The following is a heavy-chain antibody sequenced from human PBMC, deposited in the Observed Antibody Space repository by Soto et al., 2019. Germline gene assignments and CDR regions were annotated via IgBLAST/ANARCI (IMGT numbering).Heavy chain of an antibody. CDR1: GFSLTLGRMA. CDR2: ILSTGET. CDR3: ARIDYTGSPLIDY. Sequence: SGPTLVNPTETLTLTCSFSGFSLTLGRMAVTWIRQPPGKALEWLAHILSTGETSYATSLKTRITISKDISKSQVLLTMTNVDPVDTATYFCARIDYTGSPLIDYWGQGTLVTVSS. J-gene: IGHJ4*02. D-gene: IGHD1-26*01. V-gene: IGHV2-26*01.